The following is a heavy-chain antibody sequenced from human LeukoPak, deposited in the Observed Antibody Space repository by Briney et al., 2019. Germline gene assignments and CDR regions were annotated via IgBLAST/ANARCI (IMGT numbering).Heavy chain of an antibody. Sequence: GGSLRLSCAASGFTFSRSWMTWVRQAPGKGLEWVANIKQDGSEKYYVDSVKGRFTISRDNAKNSLYLQMNSLRAEDTAVYYCARVVGLDILTGYYYWGQGTLVTVSS. CDR1: GFTFSRSW. V-gene: IGHV3-7*01. D-gene: IGHD3-9*01. CDR3: ARVVGLDILTGYYY. J-gene: IGHJ4*02. CDR2: IKQDGSEK.